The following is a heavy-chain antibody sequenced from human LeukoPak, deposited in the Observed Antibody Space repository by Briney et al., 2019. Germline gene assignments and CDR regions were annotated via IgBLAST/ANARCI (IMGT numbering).Heavy chain of an antibody. J-gene: IGHJ4*02. Sequence: GGSLRLSCAASGFTFSSYGMHWVRQAPGKGLEWVAVIWYDGSNKYYADSVKGRFTISRDNSKNTLYLQMNSLRAEDTAVYYCAKDRVVGATGDYFDYWGQGTLVTVSS. V-gene: IGHV3-33*06. CDR2: IWYDGSNK. CDR3: AKDRVVGATGDYFDY. CDR1: GFTFSSYG. D-gene: IGHD1-26*01.